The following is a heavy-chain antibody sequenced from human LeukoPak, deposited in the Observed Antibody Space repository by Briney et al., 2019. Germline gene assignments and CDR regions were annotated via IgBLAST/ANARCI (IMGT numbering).Heavy chain of an antibody. CDR2: IIPILGIA. CDR1: GGTFSSYA. J-gene: IGHJ4*02. CDR3: ARDGFDQGEFDY. V-gene: IGHV1-69*04. D-gene: IGHD3-10*01. Sequence: PVKVSCKASGGTFSSYAISWVRQAPGQGLEWMGRIIPILGIANYAQKFQGRVTITADKSTSTAYMELSSLRSEDTAVYYCARDGFDQGEFDYWGQGTLVTVSS.